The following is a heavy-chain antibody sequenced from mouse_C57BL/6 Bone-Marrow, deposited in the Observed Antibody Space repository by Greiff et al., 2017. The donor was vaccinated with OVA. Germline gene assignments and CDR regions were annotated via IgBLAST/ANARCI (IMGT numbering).Heavy chain of an antibody. CDR1: GYTFTSYW. D-gene: IGHD1-1*01. J-gene: IGHJ2*01. V-gene: IGHV1-55*01. Sequence: VQLQQPGAELVKPGASVKMSCKASGYTFTSYWITWVKQRPGQGLEWIGDIYPGSGSTNYNEKFKSKATLTVDTSSSTAYMQLSSLTSEDSAVYYCARERGFTTVVARGFDYWGQGTTLTVSS. CDR3: ARERGFTTVVARGFDY. CDR2: IYPGSGST.